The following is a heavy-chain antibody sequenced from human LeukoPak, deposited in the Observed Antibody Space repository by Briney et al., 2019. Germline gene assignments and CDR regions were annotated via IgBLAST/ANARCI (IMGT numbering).Heavy chain of an antibody. V-gene: IGHV2-70*11. CDR1: GFSLSTSGMC. J-gene: IGHJ4*02. D-gene: IGHD6-13*01. CDR2: IDWDDDK. CDR3: ARITPAGRQLDY. Sequence: SGPALVKPTQTLTLTCTFSGFSLSTSGMCVSWIRQPPGKALEWLARIDWDDDKYYTTSLKTRLTISKDTSKNQVVLTMTNMDPVDTATYYCARITPAGRQLDYWGQGTLVTVSS.